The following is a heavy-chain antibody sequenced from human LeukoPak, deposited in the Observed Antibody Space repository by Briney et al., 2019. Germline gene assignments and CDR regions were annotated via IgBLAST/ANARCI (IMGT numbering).Heavy chain of an antibody. CDR2: IHTSGST. CDR1: GGFSSFYY. Sequence: PSETLSLTCTVSGGFSSFYYWTWIRQPPGKGLEWIGNIHTSGSTDYSPSLKSRVTMSIDTSKNQFSLRLSSVTAADTAVYYCARPGQSSWWVYINYWGQGTLVTVSS. D-gene: IGHD2-15*01. V-gene: IGHV4-4*09. J-gene: IGHJ4*02. CDR3: ARPGQSSWWVYINY.